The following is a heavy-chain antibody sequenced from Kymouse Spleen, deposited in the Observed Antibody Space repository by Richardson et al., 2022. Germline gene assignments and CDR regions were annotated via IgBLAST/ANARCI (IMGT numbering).Heavy chain of an antibody. CDR2: ISWNSGSI. CDR3: AKDGGSSSSAYYYYGMDV. D-gene: IGHD6-6*01. Sequence: EVQLVESGGGLVQPGRSLRLSCAASGFTFDDYAMHWVRQAPGKGLEWVSGISWNSGSIGYADSVKGRFTISRDNAKNSLYLQMNSLRAEDTALYYCAKDGGSSSSAYYYYGMDVWGQGTTVTVSS. J-gene: IGHJ6*02. CDR1: GFTFDDYA. V-gene: IGHV3-9*01.